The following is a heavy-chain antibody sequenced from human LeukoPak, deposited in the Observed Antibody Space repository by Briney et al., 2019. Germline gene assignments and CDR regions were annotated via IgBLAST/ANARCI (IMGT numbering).Heavy chain of an antibody. D-gene: IGHD1-26*01. J-gene: IGHJ6*02. Sequence: ASVKVSCKAFGYTFTSYYMHWVRQAPGQGLEWMGIINPSGGSTSYAQKFQGRVTMTRDTSTSTAYMELSSLRSEDTAVYYCARGGYSGSYLLFYYYGMDVWGQGTTVTVSS. CDR1: GYTFTSYY. CDR2: INPSGGST. CDR3: ARGGYSGSYLLFYYYGMDV. V-gene: IGHV1-46*01.